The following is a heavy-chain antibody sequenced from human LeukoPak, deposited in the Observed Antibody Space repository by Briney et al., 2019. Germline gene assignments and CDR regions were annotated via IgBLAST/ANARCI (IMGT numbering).Heavy chain of an antibody. D-gene: IGHD6-13*01. CDR3: ARDAAGGPFDY. CDR1: GFTFSSYA. Sequence: GGSLRLSCAASGFTFSSYAMSWVRQAPGKGLEWVSAISGSGGSTYHADSVKGRFTISRDNAKNSLYLQMNSLRAEDTAVYYCARDAAGGPFDYWGQGTLVTVSS. CDR2: ISGSGGST. J-gene: IGHJ4*02. V-gene: IGHV3-23*01.